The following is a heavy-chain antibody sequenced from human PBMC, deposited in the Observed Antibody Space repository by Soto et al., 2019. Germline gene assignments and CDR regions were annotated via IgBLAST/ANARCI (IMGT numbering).Heavy chain of an antibody. CDR1: GFTFSSYA. Sequence: EVQLLESGGGLVQPGGSLRLSCAASGFTFSSYAMSWVRQAPGQGLEWVSAISGSGGSTYYADSVKGRFTISRDNSKNTLYLQMNSLRAEDTAVYYCAKDQGSHYYYYGMDVWGQGTTVTVSS. V-gene: IGHV3-23*01. J-gene: IGHJ6*02. D-gene: IGHD6-13*01. CDR2: ISGSGGST. CDR3: AKDQGSHYYYYGMDV.